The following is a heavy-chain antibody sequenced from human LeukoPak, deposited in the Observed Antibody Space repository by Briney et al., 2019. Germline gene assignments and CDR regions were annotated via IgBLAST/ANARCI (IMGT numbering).Heavy chain of an antibody. CDR1: GDSLSSPSSY. Sequence: SETLSLTCTVSGDSLSSPSSYWGWIRQPPEKGLEWIATIHSSGSTYSNPSLKSRVTISVHTSKNQLSLKLISLTAADTAVYYCARILARQFTSFSDSRPYSYYYMDVWGKGTTVTVSS. J-gene: IGHJ6*03. D-gene: IGHD2-21*01. V-gene: IGHV4-39*07. CDR3: ARILARQFTSFSDSRPYSYYYMDV. CDR2: IHSSGST.